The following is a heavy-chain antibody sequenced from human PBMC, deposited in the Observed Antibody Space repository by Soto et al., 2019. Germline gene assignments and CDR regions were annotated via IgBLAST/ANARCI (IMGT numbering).Heavy chain of an antibody. J-gene: IGHJ6*02. Sequence: SVKVTSKAAGGPFISYAIIWVRQAPGQGLEWMGGIIPIFGTANYAQKFQGRVTITADESTSTAYMELSSLRSEDTAVYYCASSRIAADPLGYYGMDVCGQGTTVTFSS. CDR3: ASSRIAADPLGYYGMDV. V-gene: IGHV1-69*01. CDR1: GGPFISYA. D-gene: IGHD6-13*01. CDR2: IIPIFGTA.